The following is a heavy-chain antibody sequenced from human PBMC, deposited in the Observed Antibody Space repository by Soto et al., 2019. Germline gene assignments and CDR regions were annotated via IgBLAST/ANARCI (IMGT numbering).Heavy chain of an antibody. Sequence: QVQLVQSGAEVKKPGASVKVSCKASGYTFTSYGISCVRQAPGQGLEWMGWISAYNGNTNYAQKLHGRVNMTTDTSTSTAYMELRSLRSDDTAVYYCARDHPPYQRLPGITGTTDWFDPWGQGTLVTVSS. CDR1: GYTFTSYG. V-gene: IGHV1-18*01. D-gene: IGHD1-7*01. J-gene: IGHJ5*02. CDR2: ISAYNGNT. CDR3: ARDHPPYQRLPGITGTTDWFDP.